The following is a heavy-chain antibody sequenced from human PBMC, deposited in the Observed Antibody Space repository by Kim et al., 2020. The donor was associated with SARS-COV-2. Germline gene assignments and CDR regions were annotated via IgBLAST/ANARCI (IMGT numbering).Heavy chain of an antibody. V-gene: IGHV3-30*02. D-gene: IGHD2-2*01. CDR3: AKVLDIVVVPAASDYYYGMDV. J-gene: IGHJ6*02. Sequence: FTISRDNSKNTLYLQMNSLRAEDTAVYYCAKVLDIVVVPAASDYYYGMDVWGQGTTVTVSS.